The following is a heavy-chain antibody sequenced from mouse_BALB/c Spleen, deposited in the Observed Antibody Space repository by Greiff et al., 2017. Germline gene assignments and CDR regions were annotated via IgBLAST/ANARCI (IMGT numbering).Heavy chain of an antibody. V-gene: IGHV5-6*01. Sequence: EVQVVESGGDLVKPGGSLKLSCAASGFTFSSYGMSWVRQTPDKRLEWVATISSGGSYTYYPDTVKGRFTISRDNAKNTLYLQMRNLKSEDTAMYDCAKGDGYYDYYAMDYWGQGTSVTVSS. J-gene: IGHJ4*01. CDR2: ISSGGSYT. CDR3: AKGDGYYDYYAMDY. CDR1: GFTFSSYG. D-gene: IGHD2-3*01.